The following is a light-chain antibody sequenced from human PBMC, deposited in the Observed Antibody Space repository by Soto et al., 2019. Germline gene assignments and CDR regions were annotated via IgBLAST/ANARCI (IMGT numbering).Light chain of an antibody. Sequence: AIRLTQSPSSFSASTGDRVTITCRASEDISNYLALYQQKPGKAPKLLMFAASILQGGVPSRFSGSGSGTDFTLTINYLQSEDFATYYCQQYYNYPWTFGQGTNVEVK. V-gene: IGKV1-8*01. CDR1: EDISNY. CDR3: QQYYNYPWT. CDR2: AAS. J-gene: IGKJ1*01.